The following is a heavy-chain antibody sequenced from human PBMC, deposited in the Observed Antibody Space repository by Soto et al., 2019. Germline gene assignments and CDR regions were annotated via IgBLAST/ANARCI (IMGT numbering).Heavy chain of an antibody. Sequence: QVQLVQSGAEVKKPGSSVKVSCKASGGTFSTYPISWVRQAPGQGLEWMGGINPIFGTANYAQKLQGRVTITADESTTTAYMQLSSLRSDDTAVYYCARLRVSNYEAYQHWGQGTLVTVSS. J-gene: IGHJ1*01. CDR2: INPIFGTA. D-gene: IGHD4-4*01. V-gene: IGHV1-69*12. CDR3: ARLRVSNYEAYQH. CDR1: GGTFSTYP.